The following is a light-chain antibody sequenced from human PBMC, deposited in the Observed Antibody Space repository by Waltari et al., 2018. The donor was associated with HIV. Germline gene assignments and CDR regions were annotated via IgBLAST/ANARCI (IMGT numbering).Light chain of an antibody. CDR3: QQYHTIPFT. J-gene: IGKJ3*01. CDR1: QSVLYSSNNKNY. Sequence: DIVMTQSPDSLAVSLGERATINCKSSQSVLYSSNNKNYLAWYQQKPGQPPKLLIYWASTRESGVPDRFSGSGSGTDFTLTISSLQAEDVAVYYCQQYHTIPFTFGPGTKVDI. CDR2: WAS. V-gene: IGKV4-1*01.